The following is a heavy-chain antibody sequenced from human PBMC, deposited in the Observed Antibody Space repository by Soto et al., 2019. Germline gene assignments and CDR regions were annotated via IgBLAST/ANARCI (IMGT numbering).Heavy chain of an antibody. V-gene: IGHV4-59*01. Sequence: KPSETLSLTCTVFGGAISSYYWSWIRQPPGKGLEWIGYIYYSGSTNYNPSLKSRVTISVDTSKNQFSLKLSSVTAADTAVYYCAREAIAVAGRFDYWGQGTLVTVSS. CDR2: IYYSGST. CDR3: AREAIAVAGRFDY. D-gene: IGHD6-19*01. J-gene: IGHJ4*02. CDR1: GGAISSYY.